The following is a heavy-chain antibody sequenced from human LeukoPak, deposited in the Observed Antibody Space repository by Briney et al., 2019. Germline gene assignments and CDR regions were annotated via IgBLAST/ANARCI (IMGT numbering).Heavy chain of an antibody. V-gene: IGHV1-2*02. CDR3: ATGGGGQHDY. CDR2: IDPISGVT. J-gene: IGHJ4*02. D-gene: IGHD6-13*01. CDR1: GYTFTDYY. Sequence: ASVKVSCKTSGYTFTDYYIHWVRQAPGQGLEWMGWIDPISGVTDYAQNFRGRANMTRVTSIRTVYMEVNRLRFDDTALYFGATGGGGQHDYWGQGTLVTVSS.